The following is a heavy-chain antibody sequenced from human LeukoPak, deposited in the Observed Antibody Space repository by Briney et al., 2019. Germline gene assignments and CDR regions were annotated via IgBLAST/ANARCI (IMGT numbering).Heavy chain of an antibody. CDR3: ARTANFAAGYYIDY. V-gene: IGHV3-30*04. CDR1: GFTFSSYA. J-gene: IGHJ4*02. D-gene: IGHD6-13*01. CDR2: ISYDGSNK. Sequence: GGSLRLSCAASGFTFSSYAMHWVRQAPGKGLEWAAVISYDGSNKYYADSVKGRFTISRDNSKNTLYLQMNSLRAEDTAVYYCARTANFAAGYYIDYWGQGTLVTVSS.